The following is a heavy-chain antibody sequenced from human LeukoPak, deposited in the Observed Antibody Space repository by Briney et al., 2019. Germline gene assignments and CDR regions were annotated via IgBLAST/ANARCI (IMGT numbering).Heavy chain of an antibody. CDR3: ARAQWELAAFDI. CDR1: GGSISSYY. V-gene: IGHV4-59*01. CDR2: IYYSRST. Sequence: SETLSLTCTVSGGSISSYYWSWIRQPPGKGLEWIGYIYYSRSTNYNPSLKSRVTISVDTSKNQFSLKLSSVTAPDTAVYYCARAQWELAAFDIWGQGTMVTVSS. D-gene: IGHD1-26*01. J-gene: IGHJ3*02.